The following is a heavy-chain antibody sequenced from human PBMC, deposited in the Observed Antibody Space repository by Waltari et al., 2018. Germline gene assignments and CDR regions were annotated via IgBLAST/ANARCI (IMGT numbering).Heavy chain of an antibody. CDR3: AVDRFYGSGSYDEYYYYYYMDV. D-gene: IGHD3-10*01. J-gene: IGHJ6*03. Sequence: QVQLVESGGGVVQPGRSLRLSCAASGFTFSRYGIPWVRQAPAKGLEWVAVIWYDGSNKYYADSVKGRFTISRDNSKNTLYLQMNSLRAEDTAVYYCAVDRFYGSGSYDEYYYYYYMDVWGKGTTVTVSS. CDR2: IWYDGSNK. CDR1: GFTFSRYG. V-gene: IGHV3-33*01.